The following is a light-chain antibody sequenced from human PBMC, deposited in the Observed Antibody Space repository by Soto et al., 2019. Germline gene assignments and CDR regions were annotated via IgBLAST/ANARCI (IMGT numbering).Light chain of an antibody. CDR1: TGAVTSDYY. CDR2: RTS. V-gene: IGLV7-43*01. J-gene: IGLJ3*02. Sequence: VVTQEPSLTVSPGGTVTLTCALTTGAVTSDYYPNWFQRRPGQALRTLIYRTSNKHSWTPARFSGSLLGGKAALTLSGVQPEDEADYYCVLLYGGAWVFGGGTKLTVL. CDR3: VLLYGGAWV.